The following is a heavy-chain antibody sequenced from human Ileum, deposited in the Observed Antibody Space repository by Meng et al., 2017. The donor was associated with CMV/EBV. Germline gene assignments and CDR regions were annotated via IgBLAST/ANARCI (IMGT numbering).Heavy chain of an antibody. Sequence: GGSLRLSCAASGFTFSDYYMSWIRQAPGKGLEWVSYISSSGSTIYYADSVKGRFTISRDNAKNSLYLQMNSLRAEATAVYYCARDLGGYCSSTSCYTYNYGMDVWGQGTTVTVAS. CDR3: ARDLGGYCSSTSCYTYNYGMDV. D-gene: IGHD2-2*02. J-gene: IGHJ6*02. CDR2: ISSSGSTI. V-gene: IGHV3-11*01. CDR1: GFTFSDYY.